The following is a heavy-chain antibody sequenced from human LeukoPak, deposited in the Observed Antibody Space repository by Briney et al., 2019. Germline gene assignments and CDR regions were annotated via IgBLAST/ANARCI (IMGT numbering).Heavy chain of an antibody. CDR2: VYDSGST. J-gene: IGHJ5*02. V-gene: IGHV4-59*11. CDR3: ARLSGKWT. Sequence: PLETLSLTCTVSGVSISGHYWSWIRRSPGKRLEWIGYVYDSGSTNYNPSLSSRVTISLDTPKNQFSLKLTSVTAADTAVYYCARLSGKWTWGQGTLVTVSS. CDR1: GVSISGHY. D-gene: IGHD1-26*01.